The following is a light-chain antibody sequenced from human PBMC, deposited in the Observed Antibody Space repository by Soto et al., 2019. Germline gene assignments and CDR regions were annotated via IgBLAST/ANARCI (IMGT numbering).Light chain of an antibody. CDR3: RHYGSSPPRYT. V-gene: IGKV3-20*01. CDR2: GAS. CDR1: QSVSSSY. J-gene: IGKJ2*01. Sequence: EIVLTQSPGTLSLSPGERATLSCRASQSVSSSYLAWYQQKPGQAPRLLIYGASSRATDIPDRFSGSGSGTDFTLTISRLEPEDFAVYYCRHYGSSPPRYTFGQGTKLEIK.